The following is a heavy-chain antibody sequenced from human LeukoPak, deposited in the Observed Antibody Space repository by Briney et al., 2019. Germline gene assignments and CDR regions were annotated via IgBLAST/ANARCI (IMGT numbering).Heavy chain of an antibody. D-gene: IGHD1-26*01. V-gene: IGHV3-30-3*01. J-gene: IGHJ4*02. CDR2: ISYDGSNK. CDR3: ARARGSYSFDY. CDR1: GFTFSSYA. Sequence: GGSLRLSCAASGFTFSSYAMHWVRQAPGKGLEWVAVISYDGSNKYYADSVKGRFTISRDNSKNTLYLQMNGLRAEDTAVYYCARARGSYSFDYWGQGTLVTVSS.